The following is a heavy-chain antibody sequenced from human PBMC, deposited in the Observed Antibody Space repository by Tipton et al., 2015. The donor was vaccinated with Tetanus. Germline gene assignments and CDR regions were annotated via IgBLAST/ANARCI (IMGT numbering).Heavy chain of an antibody. CDR1: GFTFTRYP. V-gene: IGHV3-64*01. Sequence: SLRLSCAASGFTFTRYPMHWVRQAPGKGLEYVASILGDDSSTLYASSMKGRFTITRDNSKNTLYLQMDSLRGEDMAVYYCARDRDGGWPVDYWGQGTLVTVSS. CDR3: ARDRDGGWPVDY. J-gene: IGHJ4*02. D-gene: IGHD6-19*01. CDR2: ILGDDSST.